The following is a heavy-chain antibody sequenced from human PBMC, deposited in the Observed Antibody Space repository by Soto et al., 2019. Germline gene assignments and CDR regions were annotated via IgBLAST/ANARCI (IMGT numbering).Heavy chain of an antibody. J-gene: IGHJ3*02. Sequence: ASVKVSCKASGYTFTGYYMHWVRQAPGQGLEWMGWINPNSGGTNYAQKFQGWVTMTRDTSISTAYMELSRLRSDDTAVYYCARDDGGDYVNAFDIWGQGTMVTVSS. D-gene: IGHD4-17*01. V-gene: IGHV1-2*04. CDR1: GYTFTGYY. CDR3: ARDDGGDYVNAFDI. CDR2: INPNSGGT.